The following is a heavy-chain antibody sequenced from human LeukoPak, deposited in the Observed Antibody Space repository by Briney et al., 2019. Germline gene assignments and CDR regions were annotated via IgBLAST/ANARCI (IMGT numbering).Heavy chain of an antibody. CDR2: MNPNSGNT. D-gene: IGHD6-6*01. J-gene: IGHJ4*02. CDR1: GYTFTSYG. Sequence: ASVKVSCKASGYTFTSYGISWVRQAPGQGLEWMGWMNPNSGNTGYAQKFQGRVTITRNTSISTAYMELSSLRSEDTAVYYCARGQGSIAARHPWVYFDYWGQGTLVTVSS. V-gene: IGHV1-8*03. CDR3: ARGQGSIAARHPWVYFDY.